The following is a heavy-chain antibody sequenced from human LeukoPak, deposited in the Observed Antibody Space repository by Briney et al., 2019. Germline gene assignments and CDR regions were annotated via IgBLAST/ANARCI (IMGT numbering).Heavy chain of an antibody. CDR2: ISGSGGST. Sequence: GGSLRLCCAASGFTFSSYAMSWGRQAPGKGLEWVSAISGSGGSTYYADSVKGRFTISRDNSKNTLYLQMNSLRAEDTAVYYCATQGEMGAFYFDYWGQGTLVTVSS. D-gene: IGHD1-26*01. CDR1: GFTFSSYA. V-gene: IGHV3-23*01. CDR3: ATQGEMGAFYFDY. J-gene: IGHJ4*02.